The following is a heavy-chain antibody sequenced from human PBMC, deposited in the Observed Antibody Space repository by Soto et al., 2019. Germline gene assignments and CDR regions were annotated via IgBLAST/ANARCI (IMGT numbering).Heavy chain of an antibody. CDR3: ARSTILGTWFDP. CDR1: GYTFTSYA. D-gene: IGHD2-2*01. V-gene: IGHV1-3*01. Sequence: QVQLVQSGAEVKKPGASVKVSCKASGYTFTSYAMHWVRQAPGQRLEWMGWINAGNGNTKYSQKFQGRVTITRDTSASTAYMELSSLRSEDTAVYYCARSTILGTWFDPWGQGTLVTVSS. CDR2: INAGNGNT. J-gene: IGHJ5*02.